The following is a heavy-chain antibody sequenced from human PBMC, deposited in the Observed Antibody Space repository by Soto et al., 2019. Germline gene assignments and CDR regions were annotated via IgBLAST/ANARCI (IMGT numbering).Heavy chain of an antibody. V-gene: IGHV3-7*01. D-gene: IGHD6-13*01. J-gene: IGHJ3*02. CDR1: GFTFSSYW. CDR3: ARWGEQLVRGAFDI. Sequence: GGSLRLSCAASGFTFSSYWMSWVRQAPGKGLEWVANIKQDGSEKYYVDSVKGRFTISRDNAKNSLYLQMNSLRAEDTAVYYGARWGEQLVRGAFDIWGQGTMVTVSS. CDR2: IKQDGSEK.